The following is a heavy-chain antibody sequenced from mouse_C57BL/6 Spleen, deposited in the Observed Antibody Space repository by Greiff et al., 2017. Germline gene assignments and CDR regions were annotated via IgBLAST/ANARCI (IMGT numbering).Heavy chain of an antibody. V-gene: IGHV1-64*01. CDR1: GYTFTSYW. J-gene: IGHJ1*03. CDR2: IHPNSGST. Sequence: QVQLQQPGAELVKPGASVKLSCKASGYTFTSYWMHWVKQRPGQGLEWIGMIHPNSGSTNYNEKFKSKATLTVDKSSSTAYMQLSSLTSEDSAVYYCARWRVYDGYYGYFDVWGTGTTVTVSS. CDR3: ARWRVYDGYYGYFDV. D-gene: IGHD2-3*01.